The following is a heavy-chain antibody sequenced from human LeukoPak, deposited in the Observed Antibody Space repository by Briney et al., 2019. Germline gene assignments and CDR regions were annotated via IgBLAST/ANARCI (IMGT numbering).Heavy chain of an antibody. CDR1: RFTFSSYW. D-gene: IGHD1-26*01. J-gene: IGHJ4*02. CDR3: AKDGGTHFDH. V-gene: IGHV3-7*01. CDR2: MKQDGSEK. Sequence: GGSLRRSCVASRFTFSSYWMSWVRQAPGKGLEWVANMKQDGSEKYYVDSVKGRFTISRDNAKNSLYLQMNSLRAEDTAVYYCAKDGGTHFDHWGQGTLVTVSS.